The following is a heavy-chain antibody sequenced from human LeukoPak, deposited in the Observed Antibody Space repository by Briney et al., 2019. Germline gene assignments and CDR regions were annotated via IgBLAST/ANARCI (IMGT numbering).Heavy chain of an antibody. CDR1: GFTFSLYP. V-gene: IGHV3-30*01. J-gene: IGHJ4*02. CDR2: ISNGGSDK. D-gene: IGHD2-2*02. Sequence: GGSLRLSCAASGFTFSLYPMHWVRQAPGKGLERVAVISNGGSDKYYAESVKGRFTISRDNSKSTLYLQMNSLSAEGAAVYYCARDVGDGSSSSCYIPAYWWGEGTLVTVSS. CDR3: ARDVGDGSSSSCYIPAYW.